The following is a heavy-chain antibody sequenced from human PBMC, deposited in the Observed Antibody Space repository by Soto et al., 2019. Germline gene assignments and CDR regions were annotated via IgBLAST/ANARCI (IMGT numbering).Heavy chain of an antibody. CDR1: GFTFSNAW. V-gene: IGHV3-15*01. D-gene: IGHD2-15*01. CDR2: IKSKTDGGTT. Sequence: GSLRLSCAASGFTFSNAWMSWVRQAPGKGLEWVGRIKSKTDGGTTDYAAPVKGRFTISRDDSKNTLYLQMNSLKTEDTAVYYCTTDWVCSGGSCYGYYYYMDVWGKGTTVTVSS. CDR3: TTDWVCSGGSCYGYYYYMDV. J-gene: IGHJ6*03.